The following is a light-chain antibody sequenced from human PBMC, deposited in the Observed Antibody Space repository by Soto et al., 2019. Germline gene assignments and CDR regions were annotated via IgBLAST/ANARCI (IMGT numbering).Light chain of an antibody. CDR2: LGS. V-gene: IGKV2-28*01. J-gene: IGKJ4*01. Sequence: MTESPLTLVDTPGGRATNTCRTSQSLLLSNGYTDLDWDLQKPGQSPQLLIYLGSNRASGVPDRFSGSGSGTDFTLKISRGEAEDVGVYYRMHALPTPSGLTFGGGTKVDIK. CDR3: MHALPTPSGLT. CDR1: QSLLLSNGYTD.